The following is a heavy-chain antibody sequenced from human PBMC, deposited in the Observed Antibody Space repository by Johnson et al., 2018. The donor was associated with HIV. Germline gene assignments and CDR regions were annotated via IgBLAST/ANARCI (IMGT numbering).Heavy chain of an antibody. Sequence: QVQLVESGGGLVKPGGSLRLSCAASGFTFSSYAMHWVRQAPAKGLEWVAVISYDGSDKDYADSVKGRFTISRDSSKNTLYLQMNSLRAEDTAVYYCAIIPPGGAGKGADAFDIWGQGTMVTVSA. CDR3: AIIPPGGAGKGADAFDI. J-gene: IGHJ3*02. D-gene: IGHD1-26*01. V-gene: IGHV3-30*04. CDR2: ISYDGSDK. CDR1: GFTFSSYA.